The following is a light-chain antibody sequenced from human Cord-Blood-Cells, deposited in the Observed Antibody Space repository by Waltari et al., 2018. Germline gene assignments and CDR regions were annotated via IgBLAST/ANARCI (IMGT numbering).Light chain of an antibody. Sequence: DIQMTQSPSTLSASVGDRVTITCRASQSISSWLAWYHQKPGKGPKPLIYDAPSLESGVPSRVSGSGSGTEFTLTISSLQPDDFATYDCQQYNSYSLTFGGGTKVEIK. CDR1: QSISSW. CDR2: DAP. J-gene: IGKJ4*01. V-gene: IGKV1-5*01. CDR3: QQYNSYSLT.